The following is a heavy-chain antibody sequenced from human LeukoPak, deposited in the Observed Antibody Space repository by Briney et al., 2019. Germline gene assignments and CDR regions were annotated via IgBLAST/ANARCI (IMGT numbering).Heavy chain of an antibody. D-gene: IGHD3-9*01. Sequence: PGGTLRLSCAASGFTFSSYGMSWVRQAPGKGLEWVSAISGSGGSTYYADSVKGRFTISRDNSKNTLYLQMNSLRAEDTAVYYCAKDYDILTGRYYFDYWGQGTLVTVSS. CDR3: AKDYDILTGRYYFDY. CDR1: GFTFSSYG. V-gene: IGHV3-23*01. CDR2: ISGSGGST. J-gene: IGHJ4*02.